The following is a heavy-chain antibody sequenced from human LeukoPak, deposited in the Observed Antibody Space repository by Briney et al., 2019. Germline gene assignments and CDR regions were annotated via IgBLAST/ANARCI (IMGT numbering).Heavy chain of an antibody. Sequence: GGSLRLSCAASGFTFSSYGMPWVRQAPGKGLEWVAFIRYDGSNKYYADSVKGRFTISRDNSKNTLYLQMNSLRAEVTAVYYCAKPLSDVAVAGTDRYWGQGTLVTVSS. CDR1: GFTFSSYG. D-gene: IGHD6-19*01. CDR2: IRYDGSNK. V-gene: IGHV3-30*02. CDR3: AKPLSDVAVAGTDRY. J-gene: IGHJ4*02.